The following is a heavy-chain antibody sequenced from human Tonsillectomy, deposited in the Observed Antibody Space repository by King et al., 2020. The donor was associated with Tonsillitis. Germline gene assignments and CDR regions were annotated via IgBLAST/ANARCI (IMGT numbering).Heavy chain of an antibody. CDR3: ARDLISGYFLGAFDI. V-gene: IGHV4-59*01. J-gene: IGHJ3*02. CDR2: SYYSGST. D-gene: IGHD3-22*01. CDR1: GGSISSYY. Sequence: QLQESGPGLVKPSETLSLTCTVSGGSISSYYWSWIRQPPGKGLEWIGYSYYSGSTNYNSSRKSRVTISVDTSKNQFSLKLSSVTAADTAVYYCARDLISGYFLGAFDIWGQGTMVTVSS.